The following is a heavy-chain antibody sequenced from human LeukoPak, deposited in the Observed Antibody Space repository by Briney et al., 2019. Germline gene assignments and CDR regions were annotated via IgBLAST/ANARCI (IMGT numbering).Heavy chain of an antibody. V-gene: IGHV4-59*01. CDR1: GGSISSYY. Sequence: PSETLSLTCTVSGGSISSYYWSWIRQPPGKGLEGIGYGFYTGSTNYNPSLKSRVTISVDTSNNQFSLKLSSVTAADTAVYYCASEYCSSTSCYFDYWGQGNLVTVSS. CDR2: GFYTGST. CDR3: ASEYCSSTSCYFDY. J-gene: IGHJ4*02. D-gene: IGHD2-2*01.